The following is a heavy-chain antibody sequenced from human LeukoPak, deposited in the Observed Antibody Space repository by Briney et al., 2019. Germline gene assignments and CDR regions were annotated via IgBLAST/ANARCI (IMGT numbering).Heavy chain of an antibody. Sequence: ASVKVSCKASGYTFTGYYIHWVRQAPGQGLEWMGWINPNSSGTDYAQKFQGRVTMTSDTSISTAYMELSRLRSDDTAVCYCARDLIPPNGMDVWGQGTTVTVSS. D-gene: IGHD2-21*01. CDR2: INPNSSGT. CDR1: GYTFTGYY. J-gene: IGHJ6*02. V-gene: IGHV1-2*02. CDR3: ARDLIPPNGMDV.